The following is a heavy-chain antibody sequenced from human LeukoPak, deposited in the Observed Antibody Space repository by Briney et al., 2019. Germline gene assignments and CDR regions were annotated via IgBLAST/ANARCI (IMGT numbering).Heavy chain of an antibody. Sequence: SETLSLTCTVSGGSISSYYWSWIRQPAGKGLEWIGYIYYSGSTNYNPSLKSRVTISVDTSKNQFSLKLSSVTAADTAVYYCASTALGGWFDPWGQGTLVTVSS. CDR3: ASTALGGWFDP. V-gene: IGHV4-59*01. CDR1: GGSISSYY. CDR2: IYYSGST. D-gene: IGHD3-10*01. J-gene: IGHJ5*02.